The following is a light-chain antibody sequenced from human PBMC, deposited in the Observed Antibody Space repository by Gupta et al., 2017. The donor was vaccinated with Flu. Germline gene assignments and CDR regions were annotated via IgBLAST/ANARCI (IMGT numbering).Light chain of an antibody. Sequence: VSLGERATINCKSSQSVGYSATNKKYLAWYQQKLGQPPKLIIYWASTRESGVPDRLSGREYGTDFTLTISSRQSEEVADSDGQRYYGSPNTFDKGTDMEIK. V-gene: IGKV4-1*01. CDR1: QSVGYSATNKKY. J-gene: IGKJ2*01. CDR2: WAS. CDR3: QRYYGSPNT.